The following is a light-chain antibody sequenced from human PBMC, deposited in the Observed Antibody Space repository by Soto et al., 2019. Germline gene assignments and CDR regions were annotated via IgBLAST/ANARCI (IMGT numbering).Light chain of an antibody. V-gene: IGLV1-40*01. CDR3: QSYDSSLSGVL. J-gene: IGLJ2*01. CDR1: SSNIGTGYD. Sequence: QSVLTQPPSVSGAPGQRVTISCTGSSSNIGTGYDIHWYQQLPGTAPKLLIYGNNNRPSGVPDRFSCSKSGTSASLAITGLQAEDEADYYCQSYDSSLSGVLFGGGTKLTVL. CDR2: GNN.